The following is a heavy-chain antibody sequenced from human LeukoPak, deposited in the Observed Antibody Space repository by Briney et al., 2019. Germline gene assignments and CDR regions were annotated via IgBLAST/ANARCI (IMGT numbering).Heavy chain of an antibody. CDR2: IYSGGST. J-gene: IGHJ4*02. D-gene: IGHD3-10*01. CDR3: ARVGLWFGELHEN. V-gene: IGHV3-66*01. Sequence: GGSLRLSCAASGFTVSGNYMSWVRQAPGKGLEWVLVIYSGGSTYYADSVKGRFTISRDNSKNTLYLQMNSLRAEDTAVYYCARVGLWFGELHENWGQGTLVTVSS. CDR1: GFTVSGNY.